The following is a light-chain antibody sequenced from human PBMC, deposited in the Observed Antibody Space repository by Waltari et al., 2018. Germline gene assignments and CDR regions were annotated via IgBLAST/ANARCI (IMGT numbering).Light chain of an antibody. J-gene: IGKJ2*03. CDR3: QQRIQWPNS. V-gene: IGKV3-11*01. CDR2: GTS. Sequence: DIVLTQSPATLSLSPGERATLSCRASQSVISHLAWYQQKPGQAPRRLIYGTSNRSTGIPARFSGSGSGTDFTRTISSLEPEDFAVYYCQQRIQWPNSFGQGTKLEL. CDR1: QSVISH.